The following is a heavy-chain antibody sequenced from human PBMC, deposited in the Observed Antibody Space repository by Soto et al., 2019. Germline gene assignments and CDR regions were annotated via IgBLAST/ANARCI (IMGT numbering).Heavy chain of an antibody. CDR2: IYYTGST. Sequence: PSETLSLTCTVSGDSVSSTTYYWSWIRQPPGKGLEWIGFIYYTGSTHYNPSLKSRVTISIDTSKNQFSLKLSSVTAADTAVYYCARRGSSGWYYFDYWGQGTLVTVSS. D-gene: IGHD6-19*01. V-gene: IGHV4-61*01. CDR3: ARRGSSGWYYFDY. CDR1: GDSVSSTTYY. J-gene: IGHJ4*02.